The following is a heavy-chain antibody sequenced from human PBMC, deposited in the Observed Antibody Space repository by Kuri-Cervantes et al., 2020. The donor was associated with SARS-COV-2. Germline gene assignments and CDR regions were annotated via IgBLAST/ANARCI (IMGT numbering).Heavy chain of an antibody. CDR2: IVPMFGTL. J-gene: IGHJ4*02. D-gene: IGHD4-17*01. Sequence: SVKVSCKPSRGTFSTHGVGWVRQAPGQGLEWLEGIVPMFGTLDYAQSFQGRVTITADKSTNTVYMELKSLTSQDTAVYFCARDYGNVHFDSWGQGTLVTVSS. CDR1: RGTFSTHG. V-gene: IGHV1-69*06. CDR3: ARDYGNVHFDS.